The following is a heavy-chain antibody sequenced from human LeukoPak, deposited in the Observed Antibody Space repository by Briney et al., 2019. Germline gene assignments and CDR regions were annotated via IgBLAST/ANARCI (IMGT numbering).Heavy chain of an antibody. J-gene: IGHJ4*02. CDR2: ITGSGGST. Sequence: GGSLRLSCVASGVSFSNFAMNWVRQAPGKGLEWVSGITGSGGSTNYADSVKGRFTISRDNAKNSLYLQMNSLRAEDTAVYYCARDRLGGDCSFDYWGQGTLVTVSS. D-gene: IGHD2-21*02. V-gene: IGHV3-23*01. CDR3: ARDRLGGDCSFDY. CDR1: GVSFSNFA.